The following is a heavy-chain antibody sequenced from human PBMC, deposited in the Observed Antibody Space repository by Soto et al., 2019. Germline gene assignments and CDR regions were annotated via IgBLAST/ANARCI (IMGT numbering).Heavy chain of an antibody. J-gene: IGHJ3*02. CDR1: GYTFTSYD. Sequence: VKVSCKASGYTFTSYDINWVRQATGQGLEWMGWMNPNSGNTGYAQKFQGRVTMTRNTSISTAYMELSSLRSEDTAVYYCAIGYCSSTSCPGAFDIWGQGTMVTVSS. CDR2: MNPNSGNT. D-gene: IGHD2-2*01. CDR3: AIGYCSSTSCPGAFDI. V-gene: IGHV1-8*01.